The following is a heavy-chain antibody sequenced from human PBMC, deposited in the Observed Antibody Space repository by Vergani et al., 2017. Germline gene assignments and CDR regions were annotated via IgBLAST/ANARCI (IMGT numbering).Heavy chain of an antibody. CDR1: GGSISSGCYD. CDR3: ARWASLDGY. CDR2: IYYSGST. J-gene: IGHJ4*02. D-gene: IGHD3/OR15-3a*01. Sequence: QVQLQESGPGLVKTSQTLSLTCTVSGGSISSGCYDWSWIRQHPGKGLEWIGYIYYSGSTYYNPTLKSRVTISLDTSKNQFSLKLSPVTDADTAVYYSARWASLDGYWGQGTLVTVSS. V-gene: IGHV4-31*03.